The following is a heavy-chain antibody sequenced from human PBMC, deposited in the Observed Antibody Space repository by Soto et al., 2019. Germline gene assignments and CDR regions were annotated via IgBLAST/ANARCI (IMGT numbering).Heavy chain of an antibody. CDR3: ARAPNYYYYGFDV. Sequence: SETLSLSCTVSGGSVSSGDYFWSWLRQSPGQRLEWIAYIYYSGSTNYNPSLKSRATISVDTYKSPVSLTLTSMTAADAALYYCARAPNYYYYGFDVWGQGTAVTVSS. D-gene: IGHD3-10*01. CDR1: GGSVSSGDYF. CDR2: IYYSGST. J-gene: IGHJ6*02. V-gene: IGHV4-61*08.